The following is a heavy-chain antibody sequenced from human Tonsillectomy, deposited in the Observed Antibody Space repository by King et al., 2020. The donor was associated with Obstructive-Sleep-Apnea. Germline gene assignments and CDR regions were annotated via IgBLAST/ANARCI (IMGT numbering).Heavy chain of an antibody. J-gene: IGHJ4*02. Sequence: QVQLVESGGGVVQPGRSLRLSCAASGFTFSSYAMHWVRQAPGKGLEWVAVISYDGSNKYYADSVKGRFTISRDNSKNTLYLQMNSLRAEDTAVYYCARAEAVTTHFDYWGQGTLVTVSS. CDR3: ARAEAVTTHFDY. CDR1: GFTFSSYA. V-gene: IGHV3-30-3*01. CDR2: ISYDGSNK. D-gene: IGHD4-17*01.